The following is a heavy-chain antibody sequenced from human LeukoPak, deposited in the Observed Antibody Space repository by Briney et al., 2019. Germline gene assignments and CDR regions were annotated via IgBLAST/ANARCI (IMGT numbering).Heavy chain of an antibody. D-gene: IGHD3-22*01. J-gene: IGHJ4*02. V-gene: IGHV3-74*01. Sequence: GGSLRLSCAASGFTFSSYWMHWVRQAPGKGLVWVSRINSGGSSTTYADSVKGRFTISRDNAKNTLYLQMNSLRAEDTAVYYCARAGYYYDSSGYYSIDYWGQGTLVTVSS. CDR1: GFTFSSYW. CDR3: ARAGYYYDSSGYYSIDY. CDR2: INSGGSST.